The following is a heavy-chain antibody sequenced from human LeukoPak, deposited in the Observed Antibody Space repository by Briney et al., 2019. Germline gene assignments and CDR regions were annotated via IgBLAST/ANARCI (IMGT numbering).Heavy chain of an antibody. CDR2: IFYSGST. Sequence: SETLSLTCTVSGGSISSRSYYWGWLRQPPGKGLEWIASIFYSGSTYHNPSLKSRVTISVDTSKSQFSLKLSSVTAADTAVYYCARQRGSGTWAFDCWGQGTLVTVSS. D-gene: IGHD3-10*01. V-gene: IGHV4-39*01. J-gene: IGHJ4*02. CDR1: GGSISSRSYY. CDR3: ARQRGSGTWAFDC.